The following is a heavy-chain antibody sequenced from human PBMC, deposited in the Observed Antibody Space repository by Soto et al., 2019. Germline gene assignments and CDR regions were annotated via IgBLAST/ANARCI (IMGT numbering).Heavy chain of an antibody. D-gene: IGHD1-1*01. CDR3: ARGTGTTPFDY. J-gene: IGHJ4*02. CDR2: ISSSSSYI. V-gene: IGHV3-21*01. Sequence: EVQLVESGGGLVKPGGSLRLSCAASGFTFSSYSMNWVRQAPGKGLEWVSSISSSSSYIYYADSVKGRFTISRDNAKNSLYQQMNSLRAEDTAVYYCARGTGTTPFDYWGQGTLVTVSS. CDR1: GFTFSSYS.